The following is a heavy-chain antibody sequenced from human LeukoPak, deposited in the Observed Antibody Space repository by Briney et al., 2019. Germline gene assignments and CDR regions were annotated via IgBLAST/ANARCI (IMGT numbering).Heavy chain of an antibody. CDR2: IYYSGST. V-gene: IGHV4-59*08. Sequence: SETLSLTCTVSGGSISSYYWSWIRQPPGKGLEWIGYIYYSGSTNYNPSLKSRVTISVDTSKNQFSLKLSSVTAADTAVYYCARGGLSGYERNIDYWGQGTLVTVSS. CDR1: GGSISSYY. CDR3: ARGGLSGYERNIDY. D-gene: IGHD5-12*01. J-gene: IGHJ4*02.